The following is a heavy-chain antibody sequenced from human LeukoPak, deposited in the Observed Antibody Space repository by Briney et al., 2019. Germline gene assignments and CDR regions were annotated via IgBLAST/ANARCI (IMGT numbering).Heavy chain of an antibody. V-gene: IGHV4-34*01. D-gene: IGHD3-22*01. CDR3: ARGRIAKIVVVHSFSYGMDV. CDR2: VNDYTGDT. Sequence: SETLSLTCTVYGGSFTDYFWTWIRHSPGKGLEWIGEVNDYTGDTNYNPSLNSRVSISLEKSKNQFSLELRSVTAADTAVYYCARGRIAKIVVVHSFSYGMDVWGQGTSVTVSS. J-gene: IGHJ6*02. CDR1: GGSFTDYF.